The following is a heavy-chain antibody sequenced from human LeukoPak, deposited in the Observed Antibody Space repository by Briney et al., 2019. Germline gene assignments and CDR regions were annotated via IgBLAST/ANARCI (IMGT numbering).Heavy chain of an antibody. Sequence: GGSLRLSCAASGFTFSSYWMHWVRQAPGKGPVWVSRINSDGSSTSYADSVKGRFTISRDNAKNTLYLQMNSLRAEDTAVYYCARVSSGWYGFLYYFDYWGQGTLVTVSS. CDR3: ARVSSGWYGFLYYFDY. CDR2: INSDGSST. CDR1: GFTFSSYW. D-gene: IGHD6-19*01. V-gene: IGHV3-74*01. J-gene: IGHJ4*02.